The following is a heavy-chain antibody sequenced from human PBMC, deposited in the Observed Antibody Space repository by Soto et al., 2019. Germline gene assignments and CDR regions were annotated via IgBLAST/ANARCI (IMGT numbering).Heavy chain of an antibody. CDR2: ISYEGSHT. D-gene: IGHD2-15*01. J-gene: IGHJ4*02. CDR1: GFIFSSYG. Sequence: QVQLVESGGGVVQPGRSLRLSCAASGFIFSSYGMHWVRQAPGKGLEWVAVISYEGSHTYYADSVKGRFTITGDNSKNTLYLQMNSLRPEDTAVYYCAKEVRGGGSCSWSEGFDYWGQGTLLTVSS. CDR3: AKEVRGGGSCSWSEGFDY. V-gene: IGHV3-30*18.